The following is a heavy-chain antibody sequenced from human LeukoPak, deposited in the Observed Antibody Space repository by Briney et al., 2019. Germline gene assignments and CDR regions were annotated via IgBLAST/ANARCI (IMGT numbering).Heavy chain of an antibody. CDR2: INWNGGST. D-gene: IGHD3-10*01. J-gene: IGHJ3*02. Sequence: GGSLRLSCAASGFTFDDYGMSWVRQAPGKGLEWVSGINWNGGSTGYADSVKGRFTISRDNAKNSLYLQMNSLRAEDTAVYYCAGALLVRGVSDAFDIWGQGTMVTVSS. CDR1: GFTFDDYG. CDR3: AGALLVRGVSDAFDI. V-gene: IGHV3-20*04.